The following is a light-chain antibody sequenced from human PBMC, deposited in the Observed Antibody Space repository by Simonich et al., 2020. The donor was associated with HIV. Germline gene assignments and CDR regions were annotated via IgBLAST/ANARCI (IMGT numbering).Light chain of an antibody. V-gene: IGKV3-11*01. CDR1: QSVSSY. CDR3: QQRFNWPDT. CDR2: DAS. Sequence: EIVLTQSPATLSLSPGDRATLSCWANQSVSSYLACYQQKPGHAPRLLIYDASNRATCIPAMFSGSGSGTDFTLTISSLEPEDFAVYYCQQRFNWPDTFGPGTKVDIK. J-gene: IGKJ3*01.